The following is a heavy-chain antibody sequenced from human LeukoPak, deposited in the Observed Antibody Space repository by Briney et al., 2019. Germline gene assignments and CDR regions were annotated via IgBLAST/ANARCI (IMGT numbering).Heavy chain of an antibody. CDR2: INHSGST. Sequence: SETLSLTCAVYGGSFSGYYWSWIRQPPGKGLEWIGEINHSGSTNYNPSLKSRVTISVDTSKNQFSLKLSSVTAADTAVYYCYSAFDWFNFDYWGQGTLVTVSS. CDR3: YSAFDWFNFDY. CDR1: GGSFSGYY. D-gene: IGHD3-9*01. V-gene: IGHV4-34*01. J-gene: IGHJ4*02.